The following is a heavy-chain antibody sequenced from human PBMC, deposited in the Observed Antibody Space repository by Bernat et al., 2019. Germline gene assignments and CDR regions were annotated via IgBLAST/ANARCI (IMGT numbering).Heavy chain of an antibody. J-gene: IGHJ6*02. CDR1: GGSISSSNW. D-gene: IGHD3-10*01. Sequence: QVQLQESGPGLVKPSGTLSLTCAVSGGSISSSNWWSWVRQPPGKGLEWIGEIYHSGSTNYNPSLKSRVTISVDKSKNQFSLKLSSVTAADTAVYYCVRRGGITMVRGVTLSEAPPAAGYFYGMDVWGQGTTVTVSS. V-gene: IGHV4-4*02. CDR3: VRRGGITMVRGVTLSEAPPAAGYFYGMDV. CDR2: IYHSGST.